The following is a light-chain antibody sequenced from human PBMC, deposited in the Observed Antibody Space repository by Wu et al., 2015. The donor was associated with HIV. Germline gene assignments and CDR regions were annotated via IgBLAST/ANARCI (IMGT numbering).Light chain of an antibody. CDR3: QQYGDSPKT. CDR1: RSVNTN. V-gene: IGKV3-15*01. CDR2: GAS. Sequence: EIVMTQSPVTLSVSPGETATLSCRASRSVNTNLGWYQQKPGQAPRLLIYGASTRATGIPARFSGSGSGTDFTLSVSRLEPEDFAVYYCQQYGDSPKTFGQGTKVEIK. J-gene: IGKJ1*01.